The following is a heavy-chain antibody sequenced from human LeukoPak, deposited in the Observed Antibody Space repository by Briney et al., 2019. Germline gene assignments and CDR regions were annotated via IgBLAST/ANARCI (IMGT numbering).Heavy chain of an antibody. J-gene: IGHJ4*02. CDR1: GFTVSSNY. Sequence: GGSLRLSCAASGFTVSSNYMSWVRQAPGKGLEWVSVIYSGGSTYYADSVKGRFTISRDNSKNTLYLQMNSLRAEDTAVYYCARDRYQSSGWPYFDYWGQGILVTVSS. CDR3: ARDRYQSSGWPYFDY. V-gene: IGHV3-53*01. D-gene: IGHD6-19*01. CDR2: IYSGGST.